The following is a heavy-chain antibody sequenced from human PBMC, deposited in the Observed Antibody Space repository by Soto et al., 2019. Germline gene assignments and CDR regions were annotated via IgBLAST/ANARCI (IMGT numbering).Heavy chain of an antibody. J-gene: IGHJ6*02. D-gene: IGHD3-10*01. V-gene: IGHV1-46*01. CDR3: ESEWRGDYYYYGMDV. CDR2: INPSGGST. Sequence: SVKVSCKSSVYTFTRYYMHLVRQAPGQGLEWMGIINPSGGSTSYAQKSQGRVTMTRDTSTSTVYMELSSLRSEDTAVYYCESEWRGDYYYYGMDVWGQGATVTVSS. CDR1: VYTFTRYY.